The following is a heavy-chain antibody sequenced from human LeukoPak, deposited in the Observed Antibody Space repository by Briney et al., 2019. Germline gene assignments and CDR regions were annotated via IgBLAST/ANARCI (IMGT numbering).Heavy chain of an antibody. CDR3: AREQQLASYYYYYMDV. CDR1: GGSISSGSYY. J-gene: IGHJ6*03. Sequence: PSQTLSLTCTVSGGSISSGSYYWSWIRQPAGKGLEWIGRIYTSGSTNYNPSLKSRVTISVDTSKNQFSLKLSSVTAADTAVYYCAREQQLASYYYYYMDVWGKGTTVTVSS. D-gene: IGHD6-13*01. V-gene: IGHV4-61*02. CDR2: IYTSGST.